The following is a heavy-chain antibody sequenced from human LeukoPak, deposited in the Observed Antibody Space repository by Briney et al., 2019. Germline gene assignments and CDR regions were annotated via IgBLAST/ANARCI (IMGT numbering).Heavy chain of an antibody. D-gene: IGHD2-2*01. V-gene: IGHV5-51*01. J-gene: IGHJ3*02. CDR3: ARRHCSSTSCYFDI. CDR1: GYSFTSYW. Sequence: NRGESLKISCKGSGYSFTSYWIGGVRQMPGKGLEWMGIIYPGDSDTRYSPSFQGQVTISADKSISTAYLQWSSLKASDTAMYYCARRHCSSTSCYFDIWGQGTMVTVSS. CDR2: IYPGDSDT.